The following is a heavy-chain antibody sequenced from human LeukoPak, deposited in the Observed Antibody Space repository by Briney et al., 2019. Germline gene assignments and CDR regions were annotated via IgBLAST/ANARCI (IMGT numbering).Heavy chain of an antibody. V-gene: IGHV3-7*01. J-gene: IGHJ4*02. CDR3: ARDRGYSSFDY. CDR2: IKQDGSEK. Sequence: GGSLRLSCAASGLTFNNYWMNWVRQAPGKGLEWVANIKQDGSEKKYVDSVKGRFTISRDNAKKSLYLQMNSLRAEDTAVYYCARDRGYSSFDYWGQGTLVTVSS. CDR1: GLTFNNYW. D-gene: IGHD6-19*01.